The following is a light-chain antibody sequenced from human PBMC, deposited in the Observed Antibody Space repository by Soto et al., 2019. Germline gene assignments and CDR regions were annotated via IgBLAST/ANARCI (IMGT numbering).Light chain of an antibody. J-gene: IGLJ3*02. CDR3: STWDDKLSTWL. CDR2: RDN. V-gene: IGLV1-44*01. Sequence: QSALTQPPSASGTPGQRVTISCSGGNSNVGSNFVNWYQQLPGTAPKLLVYRDNQRPSGVPDRFSASKSGSSASLAISGLQSEDEADYHCSTWDDKLSTWLFGGGTKLTVL. CDR1: NSNVGSNF.